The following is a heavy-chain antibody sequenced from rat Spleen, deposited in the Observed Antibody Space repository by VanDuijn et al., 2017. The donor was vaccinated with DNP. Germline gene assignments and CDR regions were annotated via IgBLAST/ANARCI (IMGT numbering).Heavy chain of an antibody. Sequence: EVQLQESGPGLVKPSQSLSLTCSVTGYSITSNFRWSWIRKFPGNKLEWMGYINGAGDINYNPSLRSRSSITRDTSKNQFFLQVNSVTTEDSATYYCAIQLGVFDYWGQGVLVTVSS. V-gene: IGHV3-3*01. J-gene: IGHJ2*01. D-gene: IGHD5-1*01. CDR3: AIQLGVFDY. CDR1: GYSITSNFR. CDR2: INGAGDI.